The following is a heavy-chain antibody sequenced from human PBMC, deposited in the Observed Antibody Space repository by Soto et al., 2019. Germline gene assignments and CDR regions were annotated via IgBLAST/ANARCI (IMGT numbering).Heavy chain of an antibody. CDR2: ISYDGSNK. D-gene: IGHD1-26*01. Sequence: GGSLRLSCAASGFTFSNYAMHWVRQAPGKGLEWVAVISYDGSNKYYADSVKGRFTISRDNSKNTLYLQMNSLRAEDTAVYYCARENKWGSYDFDYWGQGTLVTVSS. CDR1: GFTFSNYA. V-gene: IGHV3-30-3*01. CDR3: ARENKWGSYDFDY. J-gene: IGHJ4*02.